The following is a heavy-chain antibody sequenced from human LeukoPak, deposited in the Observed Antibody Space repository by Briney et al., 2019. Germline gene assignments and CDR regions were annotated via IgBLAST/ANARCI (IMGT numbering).Heavy chain of an antibody. CDR1: GGSISSSSYY. CDR2: IYYSGST. J-gene: IGHJ3*02. Sequence: PSETLSLTCTVSGGSISSSSYYWGWIRQPPGKGLEWIGSIYYSGSTYYNPSLKSRVTISVDTSKNQFSLKLSSVTAADTAVYYCARGLIYGDDAFDIWGQGTMVTVSS. V-gene: IGHV4-39*01. D-gene: IGHD4-17*01. CDR3: ARGLIYGDDAFDI.